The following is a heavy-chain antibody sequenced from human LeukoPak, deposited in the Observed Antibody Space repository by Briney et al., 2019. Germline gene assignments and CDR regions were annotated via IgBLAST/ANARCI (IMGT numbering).Heavy chain of an antibody. V-gene: IGHV4-59*01. D-gene: IGHD4-11*01. CDR3: ARERSNEPRVLDY. CDR2: IYYSGSS. Sequence: SETLSLTCTVSGGSISTYYWSWIRQPPGKGLERIGYIYYSGSSNYNSSLKSRVTISVDTPKNQFSLKMSSVTAADTAMYYCARERSNEPRVLDYWGQGTLVTVSS. CDR1: GGSISTYY. J-gene: IGHJ4*02.